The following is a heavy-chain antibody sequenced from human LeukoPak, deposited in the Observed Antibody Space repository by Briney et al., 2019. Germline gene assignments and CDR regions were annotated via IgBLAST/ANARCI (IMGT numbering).Heavy chain of an antibody. CDR2: FGHGRNA. D-gene: IGHD6-13*01. CDR3: GRHAPYSNFDL. V-gene: IGHV4-39*01. J-gene: IGHJ5*02. CDR1: GGSINTNDYY. Sequence: PSETLSLTCTLSGGSINTNDYYWGWIRQPPGKGLEWIGSFGHGRNAFYNPSLQSRVTISVGTSKNQFSLRLTSVTAADTAMYYCGRHAPYSNFDLWGQGTLATVSS.